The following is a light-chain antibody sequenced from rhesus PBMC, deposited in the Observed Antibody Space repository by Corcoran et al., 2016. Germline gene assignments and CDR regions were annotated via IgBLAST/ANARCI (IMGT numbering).Light chain of an antibody. CDR1: ENVNKS. CDR2: MPS. CDR3: HHYYSVPYS. Sequence: DIQMTQSPSSLSASVGDRVTITCRTSENVNKSVSWYQQRPGKAPKLLICMPSTLQPGVPSRFSGSGSGTGYTFTIGSLRSEDFGNYYCHHYYSVPYSFGQGTAV. J-gene: IGKJ2*01. V-gene: IGKV1-74*01.